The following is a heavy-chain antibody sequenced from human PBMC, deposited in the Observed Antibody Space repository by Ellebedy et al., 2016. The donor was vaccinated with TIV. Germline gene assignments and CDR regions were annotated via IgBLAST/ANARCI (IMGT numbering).Heavy chain of an antibody. CDR3: ARHGADPEFDY. Sequence: GESLKISXQGSGYSFTSYWIGWVRQMPGKGLEWMGLIYPGDSDTIYSPSFQGQVTISADKSINTAYLQWSALKASDTAMYYCARHGADPEFDYWGQGTLVTVSS. V-gene: IGHV5-51*01. CDR1: GYSFTSYW. J-gene: IGHJ4*02. D-gene: IGHD4/OR15-4a*01. CDR2: IYPGDSDT.